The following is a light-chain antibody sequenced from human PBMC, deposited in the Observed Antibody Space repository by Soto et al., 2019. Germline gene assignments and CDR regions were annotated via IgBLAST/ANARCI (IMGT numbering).Light chain of an antibody. CDR1: SSNIGSHT. CDR2: SNT. CDR3: AAWDDSLNGVV. J-gene: IGLJ2*01. V-gene: IGLV1-44*01. Sequence: QSVLTQPPSASGTPGQTIAISCSGGSSNIGSHTVNWYQQLPGTAPRLLIYSNTQRPSGVPDRFSGYKSGTSASLAISGLQSEYEGDYYCAAWDDSLNGVVLGGGTKLPVL.